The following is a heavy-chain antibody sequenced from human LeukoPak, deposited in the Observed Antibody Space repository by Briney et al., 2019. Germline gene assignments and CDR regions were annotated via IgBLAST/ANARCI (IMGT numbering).Heavy chain of an antibody. CDR1: GSSISSGGYY. V-gene: IGHV4-31*03. J-gene: IGHJ5*02. CDR3: ARDRDIFRWFDP. D-gene: IGHD3-9*01. Sequence: PSQTLSLTCTVSGSSISSGGYYWSWIRQHPGKGLEWIGYIYYSGSTYYNPSLKSRVTISVDTSKNQFSLKLSSVTAADTAVYYCARDRDIFRWFDPWGQGTLVTVSS. CDR2: IYYSGST.